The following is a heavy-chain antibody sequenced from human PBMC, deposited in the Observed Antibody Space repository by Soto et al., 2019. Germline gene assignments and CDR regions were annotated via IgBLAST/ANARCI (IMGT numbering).Heavy chain of an antibody. Sequence: QVQLQESGPGLVKPSETLSITCTVSGASLSSGIHYWSWIRQCPGKRLELIGDIFYSGSTNYNPSRMSRVTISVDTSNNQFSRRLRSVTAADTAVYCFARVDSGTYPYCTYAMDVWGQGTTVTVSS. CDR1: GASLSSGIHY. J-gene: IGHJ6*02. CDR3: ARVDSGTYPYCTYAMDV. D-gene: IGHD1-26*01. CDR2: IFYSGST. V-gene: IGHV4-61*01.